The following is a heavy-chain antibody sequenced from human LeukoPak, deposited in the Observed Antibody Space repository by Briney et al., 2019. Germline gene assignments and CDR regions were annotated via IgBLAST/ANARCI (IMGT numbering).Heavy chain of an antibody. Sequence: GGSLRLSCAASGFTFSDYYMSWIRQAPGKGLEWVSYISSSGSTIYYADSVKGRFTISRDNAKNSLYLQMNSLRAEDTAVYYCARDRDIVVVPAAILVYWGQGTLVTVSS. CDR1: GFTFSDYY. V-gene: IGHV3-11*04. J-gene: IGHJ4*02. CDR2: ISSSGSTI. D-gene: IGHD2-2*02. CDR3: ARDRDIVVVPAAILVY.